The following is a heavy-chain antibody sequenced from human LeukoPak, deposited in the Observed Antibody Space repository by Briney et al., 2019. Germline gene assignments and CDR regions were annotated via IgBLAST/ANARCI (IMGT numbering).Heavy chain of an antibody. CDR1: GGSFSGYY. Sequence: SETLSLTCAVYGGSFSGYYWSWIRQPPGKGLEWIGYIYYSGSTNYNPSLKSRVTISVDTSKNQFSLKLSSVTAADTAVYYCARFIAAAGAFDYWGQGTLVTVSS. CDR3: ARFIAAAGAFDY. V-gene: IGHV4-59*08. D-gene: IGHD6-13*01. J-gene: IGHJ4*02. CDR2: IYYSGST.